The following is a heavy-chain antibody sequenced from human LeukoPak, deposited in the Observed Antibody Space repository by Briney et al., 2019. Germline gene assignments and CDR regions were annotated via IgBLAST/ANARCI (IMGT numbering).Heavy chain of an antibody. V-gene: IGHV7-4-1*02. CDR1: GYTFTSYA. Sequence: ASVKVSCKASGYTFTSYAMNWVRQAPGQGLEWMGWINTNTGNPTYAQGFTGRFVFSLDTSVSTAYLQISSLKAEDTAVYYCARVGPLYYDFWSGYGWASDYWGQGTLVTVSS. CDR2: INTNTGNP. J-gene: IGHJ4*02. CDR3: ARVGPLYYDFWSGYGWASDY. D-gene: IGHD3-3*01.